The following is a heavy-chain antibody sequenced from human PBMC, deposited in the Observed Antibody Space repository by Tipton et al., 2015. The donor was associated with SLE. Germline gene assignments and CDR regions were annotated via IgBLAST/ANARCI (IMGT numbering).Heavy chain of an antibody. D-gene: IGHD2-15*01. Sequence: QSGPEVKKPGASVKVSCKASGYSFSSFAIAWVRQAPGQGLEWMGWISTYIGNTNYAQKFQGRVTMTTDTSANTAYMELRGLRPDDTAVYYCARVVVARFDPWGQGTLVTVSS. CDR3: ARVVVARFDP. CDR1: GYSFSSFA. J-gene: IGHJ5*02. V-gene: IGHV1-18*01. CDR2: ISTYIGNT.